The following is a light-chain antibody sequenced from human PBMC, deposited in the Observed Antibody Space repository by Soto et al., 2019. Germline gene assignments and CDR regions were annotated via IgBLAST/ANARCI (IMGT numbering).Light chain of an antibody. CDR1: QTISSW. CDR3: QQCHRYLT. CDR2: AAS. V-gene: IGKV1-5*01. Sequence: DIQMTQSPSTLSASVGDRFTITCRASQTISSWLAWYQQKPGKAPKLLIYAASSLQSGVPSRFSGSGSGTEFTLNISSLQPDDIATYYCQQCHRYLTFGQGTQ. J-gene: IGKJ1*01.